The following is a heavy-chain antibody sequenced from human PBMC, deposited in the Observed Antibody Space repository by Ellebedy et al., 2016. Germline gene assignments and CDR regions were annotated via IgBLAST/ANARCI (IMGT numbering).Heavy chain of an antibody. D-gene: IGHD5-12*01. CDR2: IYYSGST. CDR3: ARARSGYDQAHHFDY. V-gene: IGHV4-31*03. CDR1: GGSISSGGSY. Sequence: SETLSLTCTVSGGSISSGGSYWSWIRQHPGKGLEWIGYIYYSGSTYYNPSLKSRVTIPVDTSKNQFSLKVSSVTAADTAVYHCARARSGYDQAHHFDYWGQGTLVTVSS. J-gene: IGHJ4*02.